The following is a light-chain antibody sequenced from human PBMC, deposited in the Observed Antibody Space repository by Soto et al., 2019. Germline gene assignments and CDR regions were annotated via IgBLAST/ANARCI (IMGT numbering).Light chain of an antibody. CDR2: EVT. V-gene: IGLV2-14*01. J-gene: IGLJ1*01. CDR1: SSDIGGSKY. CDR3: SSYTSSGTLYV. Sequence: VLTQPASLSGSPGQSITISCAGTSSDIGGSKYVSWYQQHPGKAPKLIIYEVTYRPSGVSARFSGSKSGNTASLTVSGLQAEDEADYYCSSYTSSGTLYVFGTGTKVTVL.